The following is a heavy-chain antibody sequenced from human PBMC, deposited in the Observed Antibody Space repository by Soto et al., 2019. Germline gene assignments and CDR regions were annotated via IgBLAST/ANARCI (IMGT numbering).Heavy chain of an antibody. CDR1: GFTFSSYS. CDR2: ISSSSSYI. V-gene: IGHV3-21*01. Sequence: GGSLRLSCAASGFTFSSYSMNWVRQAPGKGLKWVSSISSSSSYIYYADSVKGRFTISRDNAKNSLYLQMNSLRAEDTAVYYCARAQSALRYFDWLGAFDIWGQGTMVTVSS. CDR3: ARAQSALRYFDWLGAFDI. J-gene: IGHJ3*02. D-gene: IGHD3-9*01.